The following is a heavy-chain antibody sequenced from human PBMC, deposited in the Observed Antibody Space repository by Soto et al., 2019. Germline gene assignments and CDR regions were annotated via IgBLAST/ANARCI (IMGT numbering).Heavy chain of an antibody. CDR2: IYYSGST. D-gene: IGHD1-26*01. CDR1: GGSISSYY. CDR3: ARDGGRSYIYYYGMDV. Sequence: SETLSLTCTVSGGSISSYYRSWLRQPPGKGLEWIGYIYYSGSTNYNPSLKSRVTISVDTSKNQFSLKLSSVTAADTAVYYCARDGGRSYIYYYGMDVWGQGTTVT. J-gene: IGHJ6*02. V-gene: IGHV4-59*01.